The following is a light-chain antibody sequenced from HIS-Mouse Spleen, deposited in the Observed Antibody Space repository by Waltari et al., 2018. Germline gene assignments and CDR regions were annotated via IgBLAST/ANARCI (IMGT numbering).Light chain of an antibody. Sequence: QSALTQPAPVSGPPGQSITLPCPGTTSDVGGYNYFPWYQQHPGKAPKLMIYDVSNRPSGVSNRFSGSKSGNTASLTISGLQAEDEADYYCSSYTSSSFNVVFGGGTKLTVL. J-gene: IGLJ2*01. V-gene: IGLV2-14*03. CDR3: SSYTSSSFNVV. CDR2: DVS. CDR1: TSDVGGYNY.